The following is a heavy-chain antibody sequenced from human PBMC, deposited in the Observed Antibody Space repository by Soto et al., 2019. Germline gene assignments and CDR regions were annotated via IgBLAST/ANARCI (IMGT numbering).Heavy chain of an antibody. Sequence: ASVKVSCKASGGTFSSYTISWVRQAPGQGLEWMGRIIPILGIANYAQKFQGRVTITADKSTSTAYMELSSLRSEDTAVYYCARDPQDYDILTGYYNNTDYWGQGTLVTVSS. CDR1: GGTFSSYT. J-gene: IGHJ4*02. CDR2: IIPILGIA. D-gene: IGHD3-9*01. CDR3: ARDPQDYDILTGYYNNTDY. V-gene: IGHV1-69*04.